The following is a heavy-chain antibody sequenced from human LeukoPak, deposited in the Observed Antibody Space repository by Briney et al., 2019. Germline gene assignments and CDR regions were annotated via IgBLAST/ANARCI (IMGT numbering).Heavy chain of an antibody. Sequence: GGSLRLSCAASGLTFSSYSMNWVRQAPGKGLEWVSSISSSSSYIYYADSVKGRFTISRDNAKNSLYLQMNSLRAEDTAVYYCARAGYDILTGYYSSVYWGQGTLVTVSS. CDR2: ISSSSSYI. D-gene: IGHD3-9*01. V-gene: IGHV3-21*01. CDR3: ARAGYDILTGYYSSVY. J-gene: IGHJ4*02. CDR1: GLTFSSYS.